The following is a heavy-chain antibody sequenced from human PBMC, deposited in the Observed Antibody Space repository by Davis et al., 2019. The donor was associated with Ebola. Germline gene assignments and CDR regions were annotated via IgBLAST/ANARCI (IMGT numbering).Heavy chain of an antibody. CDR1: GLTFSSYW. J-gene: IGHJ5*02. CDR3: ARGHHWFDP. CDR2: INSDGSST. V-gene: IGHV3-74*01. Sequence: HTGGSLRLSCAASGLTFSSYWTHWVRHAPGKGLVWVSRINSDGSSTSYADSVKGRSTTSRDNAKNTLYLQMNSLRAEDTAVYYCARGHHWFDPWGQGTLVTVSS.